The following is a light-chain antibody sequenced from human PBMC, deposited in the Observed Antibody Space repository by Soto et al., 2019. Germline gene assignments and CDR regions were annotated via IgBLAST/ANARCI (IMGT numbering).Light chain of an antibody. V-gene: IGKV1-33*01. CDR3: QQYDNLPPYT. J-gene: IGKJ2*01. Sequence: DIQMTQSPSSLSASVGGRVTITCQASRDISVYLNWYQQKPGKPPKLLVYDASNLQTGVPSRFSGSGSGTHFTFTISSLQPEDLATYYCQQYDNLPPYTFGQGTKLDIK. CDR1: RDISVY. CDR2: DAS.